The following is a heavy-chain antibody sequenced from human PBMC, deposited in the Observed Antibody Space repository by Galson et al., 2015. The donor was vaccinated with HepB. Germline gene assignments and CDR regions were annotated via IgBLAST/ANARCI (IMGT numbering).Heavy chain of an antibody. D-gene: IGHD1-26*01. CDR1: GYTLTELS. CDR3: ATDFAGATTVGSD. J-gene: IGHJ4*02. CDR2: FDPEDGET. Sequence: SVKVSCKVSGYTLTELSMHWVRQAPGKGLEWMGGFDPEDGETIYAQKFQGRVTMTEDTSTDTAYMELSSLRSEDTAVYYCATDFAGATTVGSDWGQGTLVTVSS. V-gene: IGHV1-24*01.